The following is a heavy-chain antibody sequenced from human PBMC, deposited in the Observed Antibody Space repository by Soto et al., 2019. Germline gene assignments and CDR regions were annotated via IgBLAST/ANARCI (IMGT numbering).Heavy chain of an antibody. V-gene: IGHV1-46*01. CDR1: AYTLINYY. CDR3: ARGRYCSSTSCYTRRGWFDP. Sequence: ASVKVSCKASAYTLINYYIHWVRQAPGQGLEWMGIISRSGDSTTYAQKFQGRVTVTRDTSTSTVYMELSGLRSEDTAVYYCARGRYCSSTSCYTRRGWFDPWGQGTLVTVSS. D-gene: IGHD2-2*02. J-gene: IGHJ5*02. CDR2: ISRSGDST.